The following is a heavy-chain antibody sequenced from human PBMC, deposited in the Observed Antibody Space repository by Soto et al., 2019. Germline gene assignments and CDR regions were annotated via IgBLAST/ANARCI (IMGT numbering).Heavy chain of an antibody. CDR3: ARGADSSSLGPGNWFDP. CDR2: IYYSGST. J-gene: IGHJ5*02. V-gene: IGHV4-59*08. Sequence: SETLSLTCTVSGGSISSYYWSWIRQPPGKGLEWIGYIYYSGSTNYNPSLKSRVTISVDTSKNQFSLKLSSVTAADTAVYYCARGADSSSLGPGNWFDPWGQGTLVTVSS. D-gene: IGHD6-6*01. CDR1: GGSISSYY.